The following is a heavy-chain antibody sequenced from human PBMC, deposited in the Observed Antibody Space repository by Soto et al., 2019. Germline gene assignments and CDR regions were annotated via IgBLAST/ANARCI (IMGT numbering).Heavy chain of an antibody. CDR1: GGSISSGGYY. CDR2: IYCSGST. CDR3: ATGVLLWFGGGYFDY. J-gene: IGHJ4*02. Sequence: QVQLQESGPGLVKPSQTLSLTCTVSGGSISSGGYYWSWIRQHPGKGLEGIGYIYCSGSTYYNPSLKSRVTISIDTSKNQFSLKLSSVPAADTVVYYCATGVLLWFGGGYFDYWGQGTLVTDSS. V-gene: IGHV4-31*03. D-gene: IGHD3-10*01.